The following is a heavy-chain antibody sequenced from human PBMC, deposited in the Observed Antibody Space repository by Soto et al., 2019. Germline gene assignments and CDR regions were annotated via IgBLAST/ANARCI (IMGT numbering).Heavy chain of an antibody. CDR1: GFSLITNGVG. J-gene: IGHJ4*02. Sequence: QITLKESGPTLVKPKQTLTLTCNFSGFSLITNGVGVGWIRQPPGKALEWLALIFWDDDKHYSPSLMNRLTITTDTSNNQVVLTMTNMDPVDTATYYCAHSAQWTDYFDHWGQGTLVTVSS. D-gene: IGHD6-19*01. CDR3: AHSAQWTDYFDH. V-gene: IGHV2-5*02. CDR2: IFWDDDK.